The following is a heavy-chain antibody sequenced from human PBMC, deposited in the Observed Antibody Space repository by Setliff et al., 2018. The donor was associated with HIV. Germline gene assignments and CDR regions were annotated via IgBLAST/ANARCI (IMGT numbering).Heavy chain of an antibody. V-gene: IGHV4-39*07. CDR2: IYYSGST. CDR3: ARAPLSRLRSYYYYYGMDV. CDR1: GGSISNNSYY. D-gene: IGHD4-17*01. Sequence: SETLSLTCTVSGGSISNNSYYWGWVRQPPGKGPEWLGSIYYSGSTSYNPSLKSRVTISIDTSKNQFSLKLSSVTAADTAVYYCARAPLSRLRSYYYYYGMDVWGQGTTVTVSS. J-gene: IGHJ6*02.